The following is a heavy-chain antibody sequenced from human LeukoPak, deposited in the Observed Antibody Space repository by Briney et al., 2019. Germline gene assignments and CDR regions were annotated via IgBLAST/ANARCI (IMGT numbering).Heavy chain of an antibody. CDR3: ARGGRELDFDY. J-gene: IGHJ4*02. D-gene: IGHD1-1*01. Sequence: SETLSLTCTVSGGPISSYYWSWIPHPAGKGLEWIVRIYTSGSTNYNPSLKSRVTMSVDTSKNQFSLKLSSVTAADTAVYYCARGGRELDFDYWGQGTLVTVSS. CDR2: IYTSGST. CDR1: GGPISSYY. V-gene: IGHV4-4*07.